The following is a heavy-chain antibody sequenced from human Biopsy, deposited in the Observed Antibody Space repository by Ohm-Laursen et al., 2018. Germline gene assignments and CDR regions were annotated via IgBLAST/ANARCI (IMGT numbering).Heavy chain of an antibody. D-gene: IGHD3-3*01. V-gene: IGHV4-59*01. CDR2: ISEGGST. CDR1: GASFSGDY. J-gene: IGHJ3*01. CDR3: ARLYRLDDYWNDDPPDAFDV. Sequence: GTLSLTCTVSGASFSGDYWSWIRQSPGRGLEWIGSISEGGSTYYNPSLRGRVTISVGASKNQFSLKLSSVTAADTAVFFCARLYRLDDYWNDDPPDAFDVWAQGTMVTVSS.